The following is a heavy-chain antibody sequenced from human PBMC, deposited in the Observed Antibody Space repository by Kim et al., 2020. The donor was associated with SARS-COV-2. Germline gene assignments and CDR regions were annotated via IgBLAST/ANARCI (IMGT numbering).Heavy chain of an antibody. J-gene: IGHJ2*01. Sequence: GGSLRLSCAASGFTVSSSYMSWVRQAPGKGLEWVAVLFTTGSTYYADSVNGRYTISRQNSSNTLYLEMDRLRLDDTAVYYCARVGRNRATNLRDYYFDI. D-gene: IGHD3-10*01. CDR1: GFTVSSSY. CDR2: LFTTGST. CDR3: ARVGRNRATNLRDYYFDI. V-gene: IGHV3-53*04.